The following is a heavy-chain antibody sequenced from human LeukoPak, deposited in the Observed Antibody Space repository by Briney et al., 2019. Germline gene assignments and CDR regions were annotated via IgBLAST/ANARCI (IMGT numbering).Heavy chain of an antibody. CDR1: GGPITSGGYY. CDR2: IYYSGDT. D-gene: IGHD3-10*01. CDR3: ASPRGGSGSYDY. V-gene: IGHV4-31*11. J-gene: IGHJ4*02. Sequence: PSQTLSLTCAVSGGPITSGGYYWTWIRQHPGKGLEWIGYIYYSGDTSYNPSLKSRVTISVDTSKNQFSLKLSSVTAADTAVYYCASPRGGSGSYDYWGQGTLVTVSS.